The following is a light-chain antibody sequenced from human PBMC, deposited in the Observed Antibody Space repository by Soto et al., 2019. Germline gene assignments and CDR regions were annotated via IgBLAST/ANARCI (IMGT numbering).Light chain of an antibody. CDR3: MQGISWPPT. J-gene: IGKJ4*01. CDR1: HSLVYTDGNTY. Sequence: DVVMTQSPLSLPVTLGQPASISCRSSHSLVYTDGNTYLNWFQQRPGQSPRRLISKVSNRDSGVPDRFSGRGSGTDFTLKISRVEADDVGIYYCMQGISWPPTFGGGTKVEIK. V-gene: IGKV2-30*01. CDR2: KVS.